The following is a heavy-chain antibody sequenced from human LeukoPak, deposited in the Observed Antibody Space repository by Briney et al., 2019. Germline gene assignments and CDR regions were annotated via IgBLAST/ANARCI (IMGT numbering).Heavy chain of an antibody. CDR3: ARRGVEMAAIPPANWFDP. V-gene: IGHV4-59*08. J-gene: IGHJ5*02. CDR2: IHYSGST. D-gene: IGHD5-24*01. Sequence: PSETLSLTCTVSGGSISNHYWGWIRHPPGKGLEWIGYIHYSGSTKYNPSLNTRLTLTADTTKTQISLKVSSVPAADTAVYYCARRGVEMAAIPPANWFDPWGPGTLVTVSS. CDR1: GGSISNHY.